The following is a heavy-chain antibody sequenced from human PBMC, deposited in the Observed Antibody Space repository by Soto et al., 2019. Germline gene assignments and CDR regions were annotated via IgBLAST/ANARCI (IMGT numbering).Heavy chain of an antibody. V-gene: IGHV3-30-3*01. D-gene: IGHD6-13*01. J-gene: IGHJ5*02. CDR3: ARDGMYSSSWKYNWFDP. Sequence: GGSLRLSCAASGFTFSSYAMHWVRQAPGKGLEWVAVISYDGSNKYYADSVKGRFTISRDNSKNTLYLQMNSLRAEDTAVYYCARDGMYSSSWKYNWFDPWGQGTLVTVSS. CDR2: ISYDGSNK. CDR1: GFTFSSYA.